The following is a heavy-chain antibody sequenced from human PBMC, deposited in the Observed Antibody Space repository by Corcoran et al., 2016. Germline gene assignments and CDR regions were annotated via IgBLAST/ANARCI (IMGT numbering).Heavy chain of an antibody. CDR2: IYYSGST. CDR1: GGSISSYY. J-gene: IGHJ6*02. Sequence: QVQLQESGPGLVKPSETLSLTCTVSGGSISSYYWSWIRRPPGKGLEWIGYIYYSGSTNYNPSLKSRVTISVDTSKNQFSLKLSSVTAADTAVYYCARSWYSSSHGGYYYGMDVWGQGTTVTVSS. V-gene: IGHV4-59*01. D-gene: IGHD6-6*01. CDR3: ARSWYSSSHGGYYYGMDV.